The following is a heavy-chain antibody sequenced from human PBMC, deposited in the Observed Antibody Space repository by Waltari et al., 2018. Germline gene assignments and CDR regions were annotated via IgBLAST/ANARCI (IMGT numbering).Heavy chain of an antibody. D-gene: IGHD6-6*01. CDR3: ARGGQLALDY. CDR2: INMGGGSRT. J-gene: IGHJ4*02. Sequence: EVQLVESGGGLVQPGASLRLSCAASGFTVSNYYTHWVRQGPGKGMGWILRINMGGGSRTTYADSVKGRFTISKDNAKNTVYLQMNRLRAEDTAVYHCARGGQLALDYWGQGTLVTVSS. CDR1: GFTVSNYY. V-gene: IGHV3-74*01.